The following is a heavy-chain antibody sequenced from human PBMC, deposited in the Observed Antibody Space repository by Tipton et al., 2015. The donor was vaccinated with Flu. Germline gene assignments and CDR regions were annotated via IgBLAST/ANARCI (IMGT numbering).Heavy chain of an antibody. D-gene: IGHD2-2*02. CDR1: GYSISSGYY. CDR2: IYHSGST. CDR3: AREDIVVVPAAIEVYYYYGMDV. J-gene: IGHJ6*02. Sequence: LRLSCAVSGYSISSGYYWGWIRQPPGKGLEWIGSIYHSGSTYYNPSLKSRVTIPVDTSKNQFSLKLSSVTAADTAVYYCAREDIVVVPAAIEVYYYYGMDVWGQGTTVTVSS. V-gene: IGHV4-38-2*02.